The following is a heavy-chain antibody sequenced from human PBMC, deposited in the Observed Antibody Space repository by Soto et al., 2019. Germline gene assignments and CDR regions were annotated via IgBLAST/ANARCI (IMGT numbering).Heavy chain of an antibody. CDR3: ARHVKKGTSTLRGVDY. Sequence: SETLSLTCTVSGGSISSSSYYWGWIRQPPGKGLEWLGTIYYSGSTYYNPSLQSRVTISVDTSKNQFSLKLSSVTAADTAVYFCARHVKKGTSTLRGVDYRGLGTLVTVSS. D-gene: IGHD3-10*01. CDR1: GGSISSSSYY. V-gene: IGHV4-39*01. J-gene: IGHJ4*02. CDR2: IYYSGST.